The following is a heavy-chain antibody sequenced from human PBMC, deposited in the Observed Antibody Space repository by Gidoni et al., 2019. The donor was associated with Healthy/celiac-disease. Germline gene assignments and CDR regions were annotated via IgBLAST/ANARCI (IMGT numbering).Heavy chain of an antibody. CDR2: IRSSSSDI. V-gene: IGHV3-48*01. D-gene: IGHD5-18*01. CDR1: GFTLTSYS. Sequence: EVQLVESGGGLAQPGGSLRLSCAASGFTLTSYSMNWVRQAPGKGLEWVSYIRSSSSDIYYVDSVKGRFTISRENAKNSLYRQMSSLRAEDTAVYYCARRVAGYSYDSNAYYFDYWGQGTLVTVSS. CDR3: ARRVAGYSYDSNAYYFDY. J-gene: IGHJ4*02.